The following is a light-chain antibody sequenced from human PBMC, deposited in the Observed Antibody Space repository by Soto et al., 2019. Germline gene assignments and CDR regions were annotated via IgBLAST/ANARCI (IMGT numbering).Light chain of an antibody. CDR1: QSVSNNY. CDR2: GAS. Sequence: EIVLTQSPGTLSLSPGERATLSCRASQSVSNNYLAWYQQKPGQAPRNLIYGASNRATGIPDRFSGSGSGTDFTLTISRLEPEDFAVYYCQQYGSSGTFGQGTKVEIK. V-gene: IGKV3-20*01. CDR3: QQYGSSGT. J-gene: IGKJ1*01.